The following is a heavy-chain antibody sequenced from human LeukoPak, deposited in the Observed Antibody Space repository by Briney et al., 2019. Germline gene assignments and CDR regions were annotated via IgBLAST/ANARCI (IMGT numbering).Heavy chain of an antibody. D-gene: IGHD6-6*01. Sequence: SVKVSCKASGGTFSSYAISWVRQAPGQGLEWMGRIIPILGIANYAQKFQGRVTITTDESTSTAYMELSSLRSEDTAVYYCASEGDSSSYYYDYWGQGTLVTVSS. J-gene: IGHJ4*02. CDR3: ASEGDSSSYYYDY. CDR2: IIPILGIA. V-gene: IGHV1-69*04. CDR1: GGTFSSYA.